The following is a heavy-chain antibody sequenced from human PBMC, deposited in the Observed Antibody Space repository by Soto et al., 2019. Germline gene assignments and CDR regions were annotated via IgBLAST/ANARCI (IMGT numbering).Heavy chain of an antibody. V-gene: IGHV1-69*06. CDR2: IIPIFGTA. CDR1: GGTFSSYA. J-gene: IGHJ5*02. D-gene: IGHD3-3*01. CDR3: AQRFVRITIFGVAQGGWFDP. Sequence: SVKVSCKASGGTFSSYAISWVRQAPGQGLEWMGGIIPIFGTANYAQKFQGRVTITADKSTSTAYMELSSLRSEDTAVYYCAQRFVRITIFGVAQGGWFDPWGQGTLVTVSS.